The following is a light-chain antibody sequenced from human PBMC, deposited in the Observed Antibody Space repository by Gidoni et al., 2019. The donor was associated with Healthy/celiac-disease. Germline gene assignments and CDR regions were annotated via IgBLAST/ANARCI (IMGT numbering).Light chain of an antibody. J-gene: IGKJ4*01. CDR1: QSIGKS. CDR3: QHRARWPLS. CDR2: EAS. Sequence: EIVLTQSPVVLSLSPGERATLSCRASQSIGKSLAWYQQKPGQTPRLLIYEASNRAPGISARFSATGSGTDFTLTVSSLEPEDFAVYYCQHRARWPLSFGGGTKVEIK. V-gene: IGKV3-11*01.